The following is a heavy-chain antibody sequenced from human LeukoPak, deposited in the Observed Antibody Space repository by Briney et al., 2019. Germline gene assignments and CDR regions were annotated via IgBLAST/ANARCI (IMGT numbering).Heavy chain of an antibody. Sequence: GGSLRLSCAASEFSVGSNYMTWVRQAPGKVLEWVSLIYSGGSTYYADSVKGRFTISRDNSKNTLYLQMNSLRAEDTAVYYCAKELRYFDWLPYDYYYYMDVWGKGTTVTISS. CDR1: EFSVGSNY. CDR2: IYSGGST. J-gene: IGHJ6*03. D-gene: IGHD3-9*01. CDR3: AKELRYFDWLPYDYYYYMDV. V-gene: IGHV3-66*01.